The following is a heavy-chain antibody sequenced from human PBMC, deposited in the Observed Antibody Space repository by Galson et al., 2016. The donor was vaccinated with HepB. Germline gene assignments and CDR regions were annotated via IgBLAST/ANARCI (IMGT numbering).Heavy chain of an antibody. D-gene: IGHD2/OR15-2a*01. J-gene: IGHJ5*02. Sequence: SLRLSCAASGLPSNNYAMHWVRQAPGKGLECVSHISGDGRNTYYADSVKGRFSISRDNSKKSLYLEMNSLRTEDTAFYYCGILYGGFDPWGQGTLVTVSS. CDR1: GLPSNNYA. V-gene: IGHV3-43*02. CDR3: GILYGGFDP. CDR2: ISGDGRNT.